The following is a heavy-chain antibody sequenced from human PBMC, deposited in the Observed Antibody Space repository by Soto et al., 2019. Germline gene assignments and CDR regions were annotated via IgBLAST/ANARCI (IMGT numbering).Heavy chain of an antibody. V-gene: IGHV1-18*01. J-gene: IGHJ3*02. D-gene: IGHD3-10*01. Sequence: QVQLEKSGAEVKKPGASVKVSCKASGYTFTNYGISWMRQAPGQGLEWMGWISAYNGKTNYAQKLQGRVTMTTDTSTSTAYMELRSLRSDDTAVYYCARLTMAQDAFDIWGQGTMVTVSS. CDR1: GYTFTNYG. CDR3: ARLTMAQDAFDI. CDR2: ISAYNGKT.